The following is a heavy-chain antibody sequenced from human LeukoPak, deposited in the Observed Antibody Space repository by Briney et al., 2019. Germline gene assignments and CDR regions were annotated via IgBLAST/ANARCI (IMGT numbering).Heavy chain of an antibody. CDR1: GGTFSSYA. Sequence: ASVKVSCKASGGTFSSYAISWVRQAPGQGLEWMGGIIPIFGTANYAQKFRGRVTITTDESTSTAYMELSSLRSEDTAVYYCARDRITGTPTPPGERFDPWGQGTLVTVSS. CDR3: ARDRITGTPTPPGERFDP. V-gene: IGHV1-69*05. D-gene: IGHD1-7*01. J-gene: IGHJ5*02. CDR2: IIPIFGTA.